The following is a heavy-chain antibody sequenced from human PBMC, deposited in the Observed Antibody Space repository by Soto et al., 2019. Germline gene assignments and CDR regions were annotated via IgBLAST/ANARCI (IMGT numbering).Heavy chain of an antibody. Sequence: QVQLQESGPGLVKPSETLSLTCAVSGASIRSDYWSWIRQIPGRGLEWIGYIYDSERTNYNPSLRSRGTISAATSKNQFSRKVRSVTAADTAVYYCARQWDYWGQGILVTVSS. CDR3: ARQWDY. V-gene: IGHV4-59*08. CDR1: GASIRSDY. J-gene: IGHJ4*02. CDR2: IYDSERT.